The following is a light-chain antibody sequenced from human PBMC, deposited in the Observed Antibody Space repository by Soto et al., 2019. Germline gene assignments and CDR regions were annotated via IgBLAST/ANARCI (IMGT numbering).Light chain of an antibody. Sequence: EIVRTQPPRTLFLSPGERATLSCRASQSVSSSYLAWYQQKPGQAPRLLIYGASSRATGIPDRFSGSGSGTDFTLTISRLEPEDFAVYYCQQYGSSPETFGQ. CDR1: QSVSSSY. CDR3: QQYGSSPET. CDR2: GAS. V-gene: IGKV3-20*01. J-gene: IGKJ1*01.